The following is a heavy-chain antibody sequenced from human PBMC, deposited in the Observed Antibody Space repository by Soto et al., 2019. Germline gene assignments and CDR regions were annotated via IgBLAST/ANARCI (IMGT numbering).Heavy chain of an antibody. Sequence: LSLTCTVSGASISGFYWSWIRKSAGKGLEWIGRIYATGTTDYNPSLKSRVMMSVDTSKKQFSLKLRSVTAADTAVYYCVRDGTKTLRDWFDPWGQEISVTVSS. D-gene: IGHD1-1*01. CDR3: VRDGTKTLRDWFDP. J-gene: IGHJ5*02. CDR2: IYATGTT. V-gene: IGHV4-4*07. CDR1: GASISGFY.